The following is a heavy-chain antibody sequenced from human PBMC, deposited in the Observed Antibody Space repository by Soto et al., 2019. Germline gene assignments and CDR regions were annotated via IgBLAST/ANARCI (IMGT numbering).Heavy chain of an antibody. D-gene: IGHD3-10*01. CDR2: IWYDGSNK. Sequence: QVQLVESGGGVVQPGRSLRLSCAASGFTFSSYGMHWVRQAPGKGLEWVAGIWYDGSNKYYADSVKGRFTIPRDNSKNTLYLQMNSLRAEDTAVYYCARVEGVGDYWGQGTLVTVSS. V-gene: IGHV3-33*01. CDR3: ARVEGVGDY. CDR1: GFTFSSYG. J-gene: IGHJ4*02.